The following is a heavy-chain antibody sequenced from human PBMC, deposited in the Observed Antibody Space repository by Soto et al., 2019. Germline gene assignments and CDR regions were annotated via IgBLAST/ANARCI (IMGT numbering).Heavy chain of an antibody. V-gene: IGHV3-7*03. D-gene: IGHD6-13*01. Sequence: EVQLVGSGGDLVQPGGSLRLSCVASGFTFSSYWMSWVHQAPGKGLELVANIKQDGSEKYYVGSVKGRFTISRDNAKNSLYLQMNSLRADDTAVYYCARYTYSSSWFDCWGQGTLVTVSS. CDR1: GFTFSSYW. J-gene: IGHJ4*02. CDR3: ARYTYSSSWFDC. CDR2: IKQDGSEK.